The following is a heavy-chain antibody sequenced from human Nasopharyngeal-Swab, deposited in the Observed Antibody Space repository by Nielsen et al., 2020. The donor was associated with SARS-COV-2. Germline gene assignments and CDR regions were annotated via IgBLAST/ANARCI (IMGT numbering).Heavy chain of an antibody. Sequence: ESLKISCAASGFTFSSYWMSWVRQAPGKGLEWVANIKQDGSEKYYVDSVKGRFTISRDNAKNSLYLQMNSLRAEDTAVYYCARAGYDILTGYDSPFDYWGQGTLVTVSS. D-gene: IGHD3-9*01. V-gene: IGHV3-7*01. J-gene: IGHJ4*02. CDR3: ARAGYDILTGYDSPFDY. CDR2: IKQDGSEK. CDR1: GFTFSSYW.